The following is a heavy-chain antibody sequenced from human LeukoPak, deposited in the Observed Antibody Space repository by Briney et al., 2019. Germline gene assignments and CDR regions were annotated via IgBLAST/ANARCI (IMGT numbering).Heavy chain of an antibody. D-gene: IGHD2-21*01. CDR2: MNPNSGNT. V-gene: IGHV1-8*02. Sequence: ASVKVSCKASGYTFTSYGISWVRQATGQGLEWMGWMNPNSGNTGYAQKFQGRVTMTRNTSISTAYMELSSLRSEDTAVYYCARSLPRILVVIAAGYYYGLDVWGQGTTVTVSS. J-gene: IGHJ6*02. CDR1: GYTFTSYG. CDR3: ARSLPRILVVIAAGYYYGLDV.